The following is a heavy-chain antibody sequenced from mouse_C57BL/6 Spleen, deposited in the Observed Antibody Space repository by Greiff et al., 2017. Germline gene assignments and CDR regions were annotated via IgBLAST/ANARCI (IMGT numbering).Heavy chain of an antibody. J-gene: IGHJ2*01. D-gene: IGHD1-1*01. CDR3: ARTGSTTVVATRYFDY. CDR2: IYPRSGNT. Sequence: QVQLQQSGAELARPGASVKLSCKASGYTFTSYGISWVKQRPGPGLEWIGEIYPRSGNTYYNEKFKGKATLTADKSSSTAYMELRSLTSEDSAVYFCARTGSTTVVATRYFDYWGQGTTLTVSS. CDR1: GYTFTSYG. V-gene: IGHV1-81*01.